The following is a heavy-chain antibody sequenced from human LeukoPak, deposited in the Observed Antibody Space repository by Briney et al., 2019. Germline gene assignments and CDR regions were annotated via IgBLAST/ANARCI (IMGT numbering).Heavy chain of an antibody. CDR3: ARLSVVVTAMAPRWYFDL. CDR2: IYTSGST. CDR1: GGSIRFSSYY. V-gene: IGHV4-39*01. J-gene: IGHJ2*01. Sequence: SETLSLTCTVSGGSIRFSSYYWGWIRQPPGKGLEWIGRIYTSGSTNYNPSLKSRVTMSVDTSKNQFSLKLSSVTAADTAVYYCARLSVVVTAMAPRWYFDLWGRGTLVTVSS. D-gene: IGHD2-21*02.